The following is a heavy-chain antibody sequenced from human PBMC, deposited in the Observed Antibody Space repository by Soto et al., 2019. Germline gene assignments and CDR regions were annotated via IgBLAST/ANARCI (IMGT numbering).Heavy chain of an antibody. Sequence: ASVKVSCKASGCTFTSYGVSWVRQAPGQGLEWMGWISAYNGNTNYAQKLQGRVTMTTDTSTSTAYMELRSLRSDDTAVYYCARVSGLSSSWYPFDYWGQGTLVTVSS. D-gene: IGHD6-13*01. V-gene: IGHV1-18*01. CDR1: GCTFTSYG. CDR2: ISAYNGNT. CDR3: ARVSGLSSSWYPFDY. J-gene: IGHJ4*02.